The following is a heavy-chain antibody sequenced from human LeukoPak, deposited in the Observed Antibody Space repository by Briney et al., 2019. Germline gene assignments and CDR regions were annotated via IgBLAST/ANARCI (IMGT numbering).Heavy chain of an antibody. J-gene: IGHJ4*02. CDR2: FDPEDGET. Sequence: ASVKVSCKVSGYTLTELSMHWVRQAPGKGLEWMGGFDPEDGETIYAQEFQGRVTMTEDTSTDTAYMELSSLRSEDTAVYYCATPYYDYVWGSYRFDYWGQGTLVTVSS. V-gene: IGHV1-24*01. CDR1: GYTLTELS. D-gene: IGHD3-16*02. CDR3: ATPYYDYVWGSYRFDY.